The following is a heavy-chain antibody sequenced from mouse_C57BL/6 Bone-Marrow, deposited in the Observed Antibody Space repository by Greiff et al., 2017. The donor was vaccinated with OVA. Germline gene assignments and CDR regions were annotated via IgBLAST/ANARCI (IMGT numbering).Heavy chain of an antibody. Sequence: EVQLQQSGPVLVKPGASVKMSCKASGYTFTDYYMNWVKQSHGKSLEWIGVINPYNGGTSYNQKFKGKATLTVDKSSSTAYMELNSLTSEDSAVYYCARRGTMVTVSYWYFDVWGTGTTVTVSS. D-gene: IGHD2-1*01. CDR3: ARRGTMVTVSYWYFDV. J-gene: IGHJ1*03. V-gene: IGHV1-19*01. CDR1: GYTFTDYY. CDR2: INPYNGGT.